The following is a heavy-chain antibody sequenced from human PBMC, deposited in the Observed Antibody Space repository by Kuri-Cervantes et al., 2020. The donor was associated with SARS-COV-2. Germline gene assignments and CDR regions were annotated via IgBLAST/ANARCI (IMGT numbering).Heavy chain of an antibody. J-gene: IGHJ4*02. V-gene: IGHV1-46*01. CDR2: INPSGGST. Sequence: ASVKVSCKASGYTFTSYYMHWVRQAPGQGLEWMGIINPSGGSTSYAQKFQGRVTMTRDTSTSTVYMELSSLRSEDTAVYYCARGVSHIAAAGLYYFDYWGQGTLVTGSS. D-gene: IGHD6-13*01. CDR1: GYTFTSYY. CDR3: ARGVSHIAAAGLYYFDY.